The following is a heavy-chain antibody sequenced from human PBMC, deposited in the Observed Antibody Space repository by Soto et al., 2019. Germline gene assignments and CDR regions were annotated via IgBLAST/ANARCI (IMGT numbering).Heavy chain of an antibody. CDR1: GGTFSSYA. D-gene: IGHD4-17*01. V-gene: IGHV1-69*06. CDR2: IIPIFGTA. Sequence: QVQLVQSGAEVKKPGSSVKVSCKASGGTFSSYAISWVRQAPGQGLEWMGGIIPIFGTANYAQKFQGRVTITADKSTSTANMELSSLRSEDTDVYYCAREADYGDYHNGDYWGQGTLVTVSS. CDR3: AREADYGDYHNGDY. J-gene: IGHJ4*02.